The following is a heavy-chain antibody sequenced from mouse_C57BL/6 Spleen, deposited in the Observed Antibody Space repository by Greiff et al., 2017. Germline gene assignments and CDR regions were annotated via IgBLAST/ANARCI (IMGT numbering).Heavy chain of an antibody. CDR1: GYTFTDYY. Sequence: EVQLQQSGPELVKPGASVKISCKASGYTFTDYYMNWVKQSHGKSLEWIGDINPNNGGTSYNQKFKGKATLTVDKSSSTAYMELRSLTSEDSAVYYCAMGYTPFAYWGQGTLVTVSA. CDR2: INPNNGGT. J-gene: IGHJ3*01. D-gene: IGHD3-1*01. V-gene: IGHV1-26*01. CDR3: AMGYTPFAY.